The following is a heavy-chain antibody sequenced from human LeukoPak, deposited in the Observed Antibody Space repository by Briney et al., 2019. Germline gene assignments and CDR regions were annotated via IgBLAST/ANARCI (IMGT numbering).Heavy chain of an antibody. D-gene: IGHD6-19*01. V-gene: IGHV1-2*02. CDR2: INPNSGGT. CDR3: ARDQPPAKQWLVRGGWFDP. CDR1: GYTFTGYD. J-gene: IGHJ5*02. Sequence: ASVKVSCKASGYTFTGYDMHWVRQAPGQGLEWMGWINPNSGGTNYAQKFQGRVTMTRDTSISTAYMELSRLRSDDTAVYYCARDQPPAKQWLVRGGWFDPWGQGTLVTVSS.